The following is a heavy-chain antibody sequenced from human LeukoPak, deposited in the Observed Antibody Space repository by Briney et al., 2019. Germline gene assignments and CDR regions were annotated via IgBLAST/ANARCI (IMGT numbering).Heavy chain of an antibody. V-gene: IGHV3-74*01. Sequence: GGSLRLSCAASKFSFTSYWMHWVRQAPGKGLVWVSRINPDGSRTNYADSVEGRFTISRDNAKNTLYLQMNSLRAEDTAVYYCARVLLGSWDWFDPWGQGTLVTVSS. CDR3: ARVLLGSWDWFDP. J-gene: IGHJ5*02. CDR1: KFSFTSYW. CDR2: INPDGSRT. D-gene: IGHD3-10*01.